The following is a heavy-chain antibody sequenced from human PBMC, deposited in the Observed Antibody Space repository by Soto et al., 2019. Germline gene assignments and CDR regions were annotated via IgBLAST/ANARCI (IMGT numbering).Heavy chain of an antibody. J-gene: IGHJ3*02. CDR1: GYTFTSYG. D-gene: IGHD3-22*01. CDR2: IIPIFGTA. CDR3: ARIPNYYDSSGYSIPHAFDI. V-gene: IGHV1-69*13. Sequence: SVKVSCKASGYTFTSYGISWVRQAPGQGLEWMGGIIPIFGTANYAQKFQGRVTITADESTSTAYMELSSLRSEDTAVYYCARIPNYYDSSGYSIPHAFDIWGQGTMVTVSS.